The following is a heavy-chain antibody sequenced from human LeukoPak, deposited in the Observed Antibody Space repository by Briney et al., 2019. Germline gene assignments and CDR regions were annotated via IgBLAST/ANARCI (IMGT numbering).Heavy chain of an antibody. V-gene: IGHV4-30-2*05. J-gene: IGHJ4*02. CDR1: GVAISRGGYA. Sequence: PSETLSLTCAVSGVAISRGGYAWNWIRQPPGKGLEWIAYIYHSGTTYYNPSLKSRATISVDTSKNQFSLKLSSVTAADTAVYYCARDQRSSSARQGGGIDYWGQGTLVTVSS. CDR3: ARDQRSSSARQGGGIDY. D-gene: IGHD6-25*01. CDR2: IYHSGTT.